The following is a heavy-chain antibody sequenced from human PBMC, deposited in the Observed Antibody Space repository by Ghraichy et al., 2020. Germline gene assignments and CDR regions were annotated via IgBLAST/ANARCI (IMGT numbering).Heavy chain of an antibody. D-gene: IGHD2-8*02. V-gene: IGHV3-53*01. CDR1: GFTVSNNY. J-gene: IGHJ4*02. CDR3: ARNVPVTALGY. CDR2: IYSGGGT. Sequence: GGSLRLSCAVSGFTVSNNYMSWVRQAPGKGLEWVSLIYSGGGTYYADSVKGRFTISRDTSKNTVYLQMSSLRAEDTAVYYCARNVPVTALGYWGQGTLVTVSS.